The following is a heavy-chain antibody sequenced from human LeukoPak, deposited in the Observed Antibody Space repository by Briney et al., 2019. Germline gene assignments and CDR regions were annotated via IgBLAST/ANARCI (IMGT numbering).Heavy chain of an antibody. D-gene: IGHD6-19*01. V-gene: IGHV1-8*03. CDR1: GYTFTSYD. CDR3: ARGGIAVAGTLYCYYYYMDV. CDR2: MNPNSGNT. Sequence: ASVKVSCKASGYTFTSYDINWVRQATGQGLEWMGWMNPNSGNTGYAQKFQGRVTITRNTSISTAYMELSSLRSEDTAVYYCARGGIAVAGTLYCYYYYMDVWGKGTTVTVSS. J-gene: IGHJ6*03.